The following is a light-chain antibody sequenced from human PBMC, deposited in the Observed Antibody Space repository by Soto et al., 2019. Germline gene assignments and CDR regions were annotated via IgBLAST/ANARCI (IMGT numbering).Light chain of an antibody. CDR1: QSVSSN. V-gene: IGKV3-15*01. CDR2: GAS. CDR3: QQYNKWPPYT. J-gene: IGKJ2*01. Sequence: EIVMTQSPANLSVSPGERATLSCRASQSVSSNLAWYQQKPGQGPRLLIYGASTRATSIPARFSGSGSGTEFTLTINCLQSEAFAVYYCQQYNKWPPYTFGQGTKLEIK.